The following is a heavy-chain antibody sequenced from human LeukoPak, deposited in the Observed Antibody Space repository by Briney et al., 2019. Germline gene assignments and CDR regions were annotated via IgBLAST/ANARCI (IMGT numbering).Heavy chain of an antibody. Sequence: ASVKVSCKASGYTFTSYYMHWVRQAPGQGLEWMGIINPSGGSTSYAQKFQGRVTMTRDMSTSTVYMELSSLRSEDTAVYYCTRADYSSSWSHYYYFMDVWGRGTTVTVSS. V-gene: IGHV1-46*01. CDR3: TRADYSSSWSHYYYFMDV. CDR2: INPSGGST. J-gene: IGHJ6*03. D-gene: IGHD6-13*01. CDR1: GYTFTSYY.